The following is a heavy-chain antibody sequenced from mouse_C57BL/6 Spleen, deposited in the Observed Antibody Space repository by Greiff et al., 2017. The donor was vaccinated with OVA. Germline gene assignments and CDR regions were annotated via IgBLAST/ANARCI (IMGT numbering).Heavy chain of an antibody. CDR2: IDPETGGT. CDR3: TRWITAVVARAMDY. Sequence: VQLQQSGAELVRPGASVTLSCKASGYTFTDYEMHWVKQTPVHGLEWIGAIDPETGGTAYNQKFKGKAILTADKSSSTAYMELRSLTSEDSAVYYCTRWITAVVARAMDYWGQGTSVTVSS. CDR1: GYTFTDYE. V-gene: IGHV1-15*01. J-gene: IGHJ4*01. D-gene: IGHD1-1*01.